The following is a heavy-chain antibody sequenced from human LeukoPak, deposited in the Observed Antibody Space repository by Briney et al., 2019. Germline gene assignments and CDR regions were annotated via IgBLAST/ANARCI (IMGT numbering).Heavy chain of an antibody. V-gene: IGHV1-2*02. CDR3: ARDLGEHHYGSERVADY. Sequence: ASVKVSCKASGYTFTGYYMHWVRQAPGQGPEWMGWINPNSGGTNYAQKFQGRVTMTRDTSISTAYMELSRLRSDDTAVYYCARDLGEHHYGSERVADYWGQGTLVTVSS. CDR1: GYTFTGYY. CDR2: INPNSGGT. D-gene: IGHD3-10*01. J-gene: IGHJ4*02.